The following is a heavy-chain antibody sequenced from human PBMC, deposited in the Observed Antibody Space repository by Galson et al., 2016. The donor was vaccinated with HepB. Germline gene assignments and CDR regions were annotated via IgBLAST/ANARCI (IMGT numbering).Heavy chain of an antibody. V-gene: IGHV3-33*06. J-gene: IGHJ4*02. Sequence: SLRLSCAASGFTFSGYGMHWVRQAPGKGLEWVAVKWYDGSNKYYADSVKGRFTISRDNSMNTLYLQMNSLRAEDTAVYYCAKDLLSDYVWGSYRFQDWGQGAPVTVSS. D-gene: IGHD3-16*02. CDR2: KWYDGSNK. CDR3: AKDLLSDYVWGSYRFQD. CDR1: GFTFSGYG.